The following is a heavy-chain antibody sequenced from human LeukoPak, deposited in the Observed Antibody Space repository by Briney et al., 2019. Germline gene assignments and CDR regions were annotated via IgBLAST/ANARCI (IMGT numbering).Heavy chain of an antibody. CDR3: ARDILTDYSRRYYYYGMDV. D-gene: IGHD3-9*01. V-gene: IGHV4-59*01. CDR2: IYYSGST. Sequence: PSETLSLTCTVSGGSISSYYWSWIRQPPGKGLEWIGYIYYSGSTNYNPSLKSRVTISVDTSKNQFSLKLSSVTAADTAVYYCARDILTDYSRRYYYYGMDVWGQGTTVTVSS. CDR1: GGSISSYY. J-gene: IGHJ6*02.